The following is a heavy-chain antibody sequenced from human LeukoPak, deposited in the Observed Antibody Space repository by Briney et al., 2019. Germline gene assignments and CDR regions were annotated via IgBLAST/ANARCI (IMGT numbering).Heavy chain of an antibody. CDR2: VGGTGDVT. V-gene: IGHV3-23*01. J-gene: IGHJ4*02. CDR3: AFGGEFGGNHLNKYFDY. D-gene: IGHD4-23*01. CDR1: GFSFSSYA. Sequence: GGSLRLSCAASGFSFSSYAMSWVRQAPGKGLEWVSVVGGTGDVTYYADSVKGRSTISRDNSKNTLYLQMNSPRVEDTAVYYCAFGGEFGGNHLNKYFDYWGQGILVTVSS.